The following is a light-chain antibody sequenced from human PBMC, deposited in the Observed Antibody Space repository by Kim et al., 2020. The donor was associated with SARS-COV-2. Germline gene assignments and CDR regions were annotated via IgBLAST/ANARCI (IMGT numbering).Light chain of an antibody. CDR3: QQYSDWPPGDT. CDR2: GAS. Sequence: EIVMTQSPATLSVSPGERATLSCRASQSISSYLAWYQQKPGQAPRLLIYGASTRASGVPARFSGSGSGTEFTLTITSLQSEDFAVYYCQQYSDWPPGDTFGQGTKRAI. V-gene: IGKV3-15*01. J-gene: IGKJ2*01. CDR1: QSISSY.